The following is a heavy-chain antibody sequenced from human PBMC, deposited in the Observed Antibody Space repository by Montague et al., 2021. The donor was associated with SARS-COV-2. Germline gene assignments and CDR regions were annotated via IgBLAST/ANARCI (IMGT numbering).Heavy chain of an antibody. CDR2: AYYSSKRYY. Sequence: CAISGDSDSWCTSGSDRMSKCLSSSLASLSCAYYSSKRYYDYAVSVKSRMTISPDTSKNQFSLQLSSVTPEDRAVYYCARDPRYSLSWSFDYWGQGTLVTVSS. D-gene: IGHD6-13*01. J-gene: IGHJ4*02. CDR1: GDSDSWCTSG. CDR3: ARDPRYSLSWSFDY. V-gene: IGHV6-1*01.